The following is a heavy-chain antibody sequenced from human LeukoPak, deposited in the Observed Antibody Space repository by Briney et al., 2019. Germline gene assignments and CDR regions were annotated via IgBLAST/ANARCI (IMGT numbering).Heavy chain of an antibody. CDR2: IKQDGSEK. J-gene: IGHJ4*02. CDR3: ARDLGSYGDYVDY. CDR1: GFTFSSYW. V-gene: IGHV3-7*01. D-gene: IGHD4-17*01. Sequence: GGSLRLSCAASGFTFSSYWMSWVRQAPGKGLEWVANIKQDGSEKYYVDSVKGRFTISRDNAKNSLYLQMNSLRAEDTAVCYCARDLGSYGDYVDYWGQGALVTVSS.